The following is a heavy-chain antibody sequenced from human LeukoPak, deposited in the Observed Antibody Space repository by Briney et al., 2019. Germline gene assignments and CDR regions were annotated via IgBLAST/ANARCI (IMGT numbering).Heavy chain of an antibody. J-gene: IGHJ4*02. CDR1: GFTFSSYA. Sequence: GGSLRLSCAASGFTFSSYAMHWVRQAPGKGLEWVAVISYDGSNKYYADSVKGRFTISRDNSKSTLYLQMNSLRAEDTAVYYCARAGSRNDYVWGSYRYNYFDYWGQGTLVTVSS. CDR2: ISYDGSNK. D-gene: IGHD3-16*02. CDR3: ARAGSRNDYVWGSYRYNYFDY. V-gene: IGHV3-30-3*01.